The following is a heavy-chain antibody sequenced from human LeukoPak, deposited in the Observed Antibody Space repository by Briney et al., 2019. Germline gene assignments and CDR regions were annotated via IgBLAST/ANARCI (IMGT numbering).Heavy chain of an antibody. D-gene: IGHD3-10*01. CDR1: GGSISSYY. V-gene: IGHV4-59*01. J-gene: IGHJ6*02. CDR3: ARTNYYGSGSYYIVSYYGMDV. Sequence: SETLSLTCTVSGGSISSYYWSWIRQPPGKGLEWIGYIYYSGSTNYNPSLKSRVTISVDTSKNQFSPKLSSVTAADTAVYYCARTNYYGSGSYYIVSYYGMDVWGQGTTVTVSS. CDR2: IYYSGST.